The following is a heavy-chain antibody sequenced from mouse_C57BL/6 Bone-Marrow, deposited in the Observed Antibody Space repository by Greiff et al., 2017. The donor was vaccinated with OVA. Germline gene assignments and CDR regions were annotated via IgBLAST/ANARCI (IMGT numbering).Heavy chain of an antibody. CDR2: INPSTGGT. D-gene: IGHD2-4*01. CDR1: GYSFTGYY. J-gene: IGHJ3*01. V-gene: IGHV1-42*01. CDR3: ASSTNDYLFAY. Sequence: SGPELVKPGASVKISCKASGYSFTGYYMNWVKQSPEKSLEWIGEINPSTGGTTYNQKFKAKATLTVDKSSSTAYMQLKSLTSEDSAVYYCASSTNDYLFAYWGQGTLVTVSA.